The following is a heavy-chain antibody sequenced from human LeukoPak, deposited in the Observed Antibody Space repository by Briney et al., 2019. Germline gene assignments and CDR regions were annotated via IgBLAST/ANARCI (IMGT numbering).Heavy chain of an antibody. CDR2: IYTSGGT. Sequence: PSEXXXXXXTVXGXXIXPNYWSXIRQPPGKGLEWIGYIYTSGGTIYNPSLRSRGTISIDTSKNQFSLKLSSVTAADTAVYYCARHGGHDYSNYAWFAPWGQGILVTVSS. V-gene: IGHV4-4*09. CDR3: ARHGGHDYSNYAWFAP. CDR1: GXXIXPNY. J-gene: IGHJ5*02. D-gene: IGHD4-11*01.